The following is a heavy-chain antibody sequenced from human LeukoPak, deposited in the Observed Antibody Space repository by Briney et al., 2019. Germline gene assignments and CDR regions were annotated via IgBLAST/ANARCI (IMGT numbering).Heavy chain of an antibody. CDR1: GFTFSSYA. V-gene: IGHV3-30*04. D-gene: IGHD2-2*01. CDR2: ISYDGSNK. CDR3: ARDCSSTSCYSGLDY. Sequence: GGSLRLSCAASGFTFSSYAMHWVRQAPGKGLEWVAVISYDGSNKYYADSVKGRFTISRDNSKNTLYLQVNSLRAEDTAVYYCARDCSSTSCYSGLDYWGQGTLVTVSS. J-gene: IGHJ4*02.